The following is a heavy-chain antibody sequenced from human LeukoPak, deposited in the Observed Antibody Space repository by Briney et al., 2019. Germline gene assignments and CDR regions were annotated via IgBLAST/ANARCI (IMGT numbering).Heavy chain of an antibody. Sequence: GGSLRLSCAASGFTFSSYAMSWVRQAPGEGLEWVSAISGSGGSTYYADSVKGRFTISRDNSKNTLYLQMNSLRAEDTAVYYCAKDFGLAIFGVVIATSFDYWGQGTLVTVSS. CDR3: AKDFGLAIFGVVIATSFDY. D-gene: IGHD3-3*01. V-gene: IGHV3-23*01. CDR2: ISGSGGST. CDR1: GFTFSSYA. J-gene: IGHJ4*02.